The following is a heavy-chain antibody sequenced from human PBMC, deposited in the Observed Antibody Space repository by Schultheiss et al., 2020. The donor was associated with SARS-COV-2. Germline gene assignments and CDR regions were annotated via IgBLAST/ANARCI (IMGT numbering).Heavy chain of an antibody. CDR3: ARGGGNSGTHLGVVVDY. Sequence: GSLRLSCAASGFTFSSNYMSWVRQAPGKGLEWIGEINHSGSTNYNRSLKSRVTISVDTSKNQFSLKLSSVTAADTAVYYCARGGGNSGTHLGVVVDYWGQGALVTVAS. CDR2: INHSGST. CDR1: GFTFSSNY. D-gene: IGHD4-23*01. J-gene: IGHJ4*02. V-gene: IGHV4-34*01.